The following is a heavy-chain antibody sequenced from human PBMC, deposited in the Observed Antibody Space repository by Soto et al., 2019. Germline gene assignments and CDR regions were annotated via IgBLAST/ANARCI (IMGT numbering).Heavy chain of an antibody. Sequence: EVQLVESGGGLVQPGGSLRLSCAASGFTLSSYWMHWVRQAPGKGLVWVSRINSDGSSTSYADSVKGRFTISRDNAKNTLYLQMNSLRAEDTAVYYCATQPAAINYYYGMDVWGQGTTVTVSS. D-gene: IGHD2-2*01. CDR3: ATQPAAINYYYGMDV. CDR2: INSDGSST. V-gene: IGHV3-74*01. CDR1: GFTLSSYW. J-gene: IGHJ6*02.